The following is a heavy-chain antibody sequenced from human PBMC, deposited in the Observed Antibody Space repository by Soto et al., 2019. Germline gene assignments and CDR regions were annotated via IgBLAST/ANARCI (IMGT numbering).Heavy chain of an antibody. CDR2: IYYSGST. D-gene: IGHD2-21*02. J-gene: IGHJ3*02. V-gene: IGHV4-31*03. Sequence: QVQLQESGPGLVKPSQTLSLTCTVSGGSISSGGYYWSWIRQHPGKGLEWIGYIYYSGSTYYNPYLKSRVTISVDTSKNQFSLKLSSVTAADTAVYYCARDPYCGGDCYWKHDAFDIWGQGTMVTVSS. CDR3: ARDPYCGGDCYWKHDAFDI. CDR1: GGSISSGGYY.